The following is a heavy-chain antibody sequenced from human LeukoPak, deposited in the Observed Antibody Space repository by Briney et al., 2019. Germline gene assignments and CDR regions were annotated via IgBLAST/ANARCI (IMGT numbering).Heavy chain of an antibody. CDR2: ISSSSSYI. J-gene: IGHJ4*02. Sequence: GGSLRLSCAASGFTFSRYSMNWVRQAPGKGLEWVSFISSSSSYIYYADSVKGRFTISRDNAKNSLYLQMNSLRAEDTAVYTCARGGTGYYFDYWGQGTLVTVSS. CDR1: GFTFSRYS. D-gene: IGHD3/OR15-3a*01. V-gene: IGHV3-21*01. CDR3: ARGGTGYYFDY.